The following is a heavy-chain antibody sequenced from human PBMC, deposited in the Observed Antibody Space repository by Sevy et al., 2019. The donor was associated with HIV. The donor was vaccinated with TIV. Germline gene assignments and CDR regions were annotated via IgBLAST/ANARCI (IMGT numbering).Heavy chain of an antibody. CDR3: ASGFDYQEQYYYFFGMDV. J-gene: IGHJ6*02. CDR2: ISYDGSKT. Sequence: GGSLRLSCAASGFTFSGYGMHWVRQAPGKGLEWVAIISYDGSKTYYSESVKGRFAISRDNSRNTLNLQMSSLRVEDTAVYYCASGFDYQEQYYYFFGMDVWGRWTTVTVSS. D-gene: IGHD5-12*01. V-gene: IGHV3-30*03. CDR1: GFTFSGYG.